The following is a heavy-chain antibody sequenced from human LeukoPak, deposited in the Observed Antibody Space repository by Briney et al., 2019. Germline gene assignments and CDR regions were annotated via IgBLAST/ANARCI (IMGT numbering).Heavy chain of an antibody. CDR2: VNPNSGNT. V-gene: IGHV1-8*01. CDR1: GSPFSSYD. CDR3: ARGGLNSGNSTEFQH. Sequence: GSVEVSCQASGSPFSSYDINWVRQATGQGREGMGWVNPNSGNTGYSQKFQSRVTMTRNPSLSTAYMELSSLRSEDTAVYYCARGGLNSGNSTEFQHWGQGTLVTVSS. D-gene: IGHD1-26*01. J-gene: IGHJ1*01.